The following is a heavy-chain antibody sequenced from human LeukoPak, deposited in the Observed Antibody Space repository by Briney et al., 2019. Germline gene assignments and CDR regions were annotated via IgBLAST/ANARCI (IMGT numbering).Heavy chain of an antibody. CDR3: AKEQWLVRYWFDP. CDR1: GFTFGCYS. J-gene: IGHJ5*02. CDR2: ISGSGGST. Sequence: GGSLRLSCAASGFTFGCYSMSWVRQAPGKGLEWVSAISGSGGSTYYADSVKGRFTISRDNSRNTLYLQMNSLRAEDTAVYYCAKEQWLVRYWFDPWGQGTLVTVSS. V-gene: IGHV3-23*01. D-gene: IGHD6-19*01.